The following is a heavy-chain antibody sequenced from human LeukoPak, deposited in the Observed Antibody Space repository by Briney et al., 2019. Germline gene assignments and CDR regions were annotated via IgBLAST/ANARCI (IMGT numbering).Heavy chain of an antibody. CDR1: GASISSYS. CDR2: IFSSGST. J-gene: IGHJ6*03. CDR3: ARGLSGGSGYYSSGYYYYMDV. D-gene: IGHD3-22*01. Sequence: PSETLSLTCTVSGASISSYSWSWIRQPPRKGRNWIGYIFSSGSTNYNPSLKSRVSISRDTSKNQISLRLSTVTAADTAVYYCARGLSGGSGYYSSGYYYYMDVWGKGTTVTVSS. V-gene: IGHV4-59*01.